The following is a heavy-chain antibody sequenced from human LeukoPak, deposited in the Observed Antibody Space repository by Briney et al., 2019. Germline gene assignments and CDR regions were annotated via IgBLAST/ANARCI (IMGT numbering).Heavy chain of an antibody. D-gene: IGHD3-10*01. CDR3: AKYYYGWSTYSFDH. Sequence: GGSLRLSWAASGFTYQHFAMSCVRQAPGKGLEWVSSISGSPDGDTFYADSVKGRFTISRDNSKNTLSLQMNSLRAEDTAVYFCAKYYYGWSTYSFDHWGQGALVIVSS. V-gene: IGHV3-23*01. CDR2: ISGSPDGDT. J-gene: IGHJ4*02. CDR1: GFTYQHFA.